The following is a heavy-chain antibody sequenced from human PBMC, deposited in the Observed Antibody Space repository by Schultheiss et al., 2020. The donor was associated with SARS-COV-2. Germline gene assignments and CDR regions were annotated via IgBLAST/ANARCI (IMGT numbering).Heavy chain of an antibody. Sequence: GGSLRLSCAASGFTFSSYAMSWVRQAPGKGLEWVSAISGSGGSTYYADSVKGRFTISRDNSKNTLYLQVNRLRVEDTAVYYCARDTGGNHYYYYGMDVWGQGTTVTVSS. CDR2: ISGSGGST. V-gene: IGHV3-23*01. CDR1: GFTFSSYA. CDR3: ARDTGGNHYYYYGMDV. J-gene: IGHJ6*02. D-gene: IGHD4-23*01.